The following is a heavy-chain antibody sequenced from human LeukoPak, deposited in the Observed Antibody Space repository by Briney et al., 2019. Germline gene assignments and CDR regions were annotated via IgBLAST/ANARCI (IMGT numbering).Heavy chain of an antibody. CDR1: GGSFSGYY. D-gene: IGHD3-9*01. V-gene: IGHV4-34*01. CDR3: ARGTTYYDILTGYYLDY. CDR2: INHSGST. Sequence: PSETLSLTCAVYGGSFSGYYWSWIRQPPGKGLEWIGEINHSGSTNYNPSLKSRVTISVDTSKNQFSLKLSSVTAADTAVYYCARGTTYYDILTGYYLDYWGQGTLVTVSS. J-gene: IGHJ4*02.